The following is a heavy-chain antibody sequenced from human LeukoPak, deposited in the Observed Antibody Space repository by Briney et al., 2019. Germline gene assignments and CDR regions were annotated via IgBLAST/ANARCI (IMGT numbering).Heavy chain of an antibody. Sequence: GGSVKLSCTASGYTFTDYDMRWVRQAPGKGLEWISSINWNGGSTSYAHYVKGRFTISRDNAKNSLYLQMNSLRAEDTALYYCTRDHEGGGYRHGCYDYWGQGTLVTVSS. J-gene: IGHJ4*02. D-gene: IGHD5-18*01. CDR2: INWNGGST. CDR1: GYTFTDYD. CDR3: TRDHEGGGYRHGCYDY. V-gene: IGHV3-20*04.